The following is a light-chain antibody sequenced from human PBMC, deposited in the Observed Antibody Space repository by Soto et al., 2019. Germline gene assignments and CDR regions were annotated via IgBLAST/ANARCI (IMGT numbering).Light chain of an antibody. CDR3: SSYTSSITVDVV. Sequence: QSALTQPASVSGSPGQSITISCTGTSSDVGGYDYVSWYQHFPGKAPKLIIYEVSNRPSGVSNRFSGSKSGNTASPTISGLQAEDEADYYCSSYTSSITVDVVFGGGTKLTVL. CDR2: EVS. V-gene: IGLV2-14*01. J-gene: IGLJ2*01. CDR1: SSDVGGYDY.